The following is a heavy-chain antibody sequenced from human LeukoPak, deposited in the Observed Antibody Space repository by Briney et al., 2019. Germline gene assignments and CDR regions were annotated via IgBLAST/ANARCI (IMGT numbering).Heavy chain of an antibody. D-gene: IGHD3-22*01. J-gene: IGHJ6*02. CDR2: ISGSGGST. V-gene: IGHV3-23*01. CDR1: GFTFSSYA. CDR3: AKGGVVVKGYYGMDV. Sequence: PGGSLRLSCAASGFTFSSYAMSWVRQAPGKGLEWVSAISGSGGSTYYADSVKGRFTISRDNSKNTLYLQMNSLRAEDTAVYYCAKGGVVVKGYYGMDVWGQGTTVTVSS.